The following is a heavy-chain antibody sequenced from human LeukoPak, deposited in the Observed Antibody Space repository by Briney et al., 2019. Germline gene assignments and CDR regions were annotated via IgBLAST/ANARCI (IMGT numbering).Heavy chain of an antibody. V-gene: IGHV3-33*05. CDR3: ARDPGISMVRGPLYGMDV. D-gene: IGHD3-10*01. J-gene: IGHJ6*02. CDR1: GITFYGYG. Sequence: PGRSLRLSCAASGITFYGYGIHWVRQAPGKGLEWVAPISYDGSIRNYAASVKGRFTIARDNSKSTLELQMNSLRAEDTALYYCARDPGISMVRGPLYGMDVWGQGTTVTVSS. CDR2: ISYDGSIR.